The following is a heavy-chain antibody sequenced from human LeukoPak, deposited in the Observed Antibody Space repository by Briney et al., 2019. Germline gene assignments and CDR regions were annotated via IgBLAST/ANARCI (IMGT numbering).Heavy chain of an antibody. Sequence: SETLSLTCTVSGGSISSSSYYWGWIRQPPGKGLEWIGSIYYSGSTYYNPSLKSRVTISVDTSKNQFSLKLSSVTAADTAVYYCSSYYYDSSGSGWGQGTLVTVSS. D-gene: IGHD3-22*01. J-gene: IGHJ1*01. V-gene: IGHV4-39*01. CDR1: GGSISSSSYY. CDR3: SSYYYDSSGSG. CDR2: IYYSGST.